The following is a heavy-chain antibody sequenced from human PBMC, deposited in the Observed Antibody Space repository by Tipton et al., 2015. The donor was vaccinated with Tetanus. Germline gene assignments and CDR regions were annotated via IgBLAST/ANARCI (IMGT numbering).Heavy chain of an antibody. CDR3: ARASQRTFEF. D-gene: IGHD5-18*01. CDR1: GGSFSSYF. CDR2: IYNIART. Sequence: TLSLTCTVSGGSFSSYFWTWIRQPPGKGLEWIGNIYNIARTNYNPSLRSRVTMSVDTSKNQFYLQLSSVTAADTAVYFCARASQRTFEFWGQGTLVAASS. J-gene: IGHJ4*02. V-gene: IGHV4-59*01.